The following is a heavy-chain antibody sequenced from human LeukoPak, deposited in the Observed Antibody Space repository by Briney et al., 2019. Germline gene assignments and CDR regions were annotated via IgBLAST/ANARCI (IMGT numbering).Heavy chain of an antibody. Sequence: GGSLRLSCAASGFTFSSYAMSWVRQAPGKGLEWVSSITTSSSYIYYADSVKGRFTISRDNAKNSLYLQMNSLRVEDTAVYYCARHVVGLGFDYWGQGTLVTVSS. CDR2: ITTSSSYI. CDR3: ARHVVGLGFDY. V-gene: IGHV3-21*01. D-gene: IGHD3-22*01. J-gene: IGHJ4*02. CDR1: GFTFSSYA.